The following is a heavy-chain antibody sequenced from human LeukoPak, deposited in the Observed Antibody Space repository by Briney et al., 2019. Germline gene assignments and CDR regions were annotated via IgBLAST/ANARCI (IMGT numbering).Heavy chain of an antibody. CDR3: ARKGNYDILTGYYTSSFDY. CDR1: GGSISSSNW. D-gene: IGHD3-9*01. V-gene: IGHV4-4*02. J-gene: IGHJ4*02. Sequence: PSETLSLTCAVSGGSISSSNWWSWVRQPPGKGLEWIGEIYHSGSTNYNPSLKSRVTISVDTSKNQFSLKLSSVTAADTAVYYCARKGNYDILTGYYTSSFDYWGQGTLVTVSS. CDR2: IYHSGST.